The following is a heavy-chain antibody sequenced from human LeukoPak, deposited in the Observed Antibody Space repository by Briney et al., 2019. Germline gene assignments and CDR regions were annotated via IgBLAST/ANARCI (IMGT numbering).Heavy chain of an antibody. D-gene: IGHD6-6*01. CDR3: ARGRGAARFVTIEFDY. Sequence: SETLSLTCAVYGGSFSGYHWSWTRQPPGKGLEWIGEINHRGSTNYNPSLKSRVTMSVDTSKNQFSLKLSSVTAADTAVYYCARGRGAARFVTIEFDYWGQGALVTVSS. CDR2: INHRGST. CDR1: GGSFSGYH. J-gene: IGHJ4*02. V-gene: IGHV4-34*01.